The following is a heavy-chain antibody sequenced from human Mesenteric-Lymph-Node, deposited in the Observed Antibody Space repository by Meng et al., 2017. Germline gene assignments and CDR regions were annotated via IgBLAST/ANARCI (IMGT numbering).Heavy chain of an antibody. J-gene: IGHJ5*02. CDR1: GFTFSDYY. CDR2: ISSSGNTI. Sequence: QVQLVESGGGLVKPGGSLRLSCAASGFTFSDYYMSWIRQAPGKGLEWVSYISSSGNTIYYADSVKGRFTISRDNAKNSLSLQMNSLRAEDTAIYYCAKVLSGYDFWRWFDPWGQGTLVTVSS. CDR3: AKVLSGYDFWRWFDP. D-gene: IGHD3-3*01. V-gene: IGHV3-11*01.